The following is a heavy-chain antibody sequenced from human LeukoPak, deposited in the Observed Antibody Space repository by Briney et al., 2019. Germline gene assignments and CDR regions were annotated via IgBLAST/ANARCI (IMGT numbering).Heavy chain of an antibody. V-gene: IGHV4-39*01. CDR3: ARHGLQRFDY. J-gene: IGHJ4*02. CDR2: VHSSGNT. Sequence: SETLSLTCTVSGGSIRSSSYYWGWVRQPPGKELEWIASVHSSGNTYYKSSLKSRVTISLDTSHKQISLSLTSVAASDTAVYFCARHGLQRFDYWGQGTLVPVSS. D-gene: IGHD2-2*01. CDR1: GGSIRSSSYY.